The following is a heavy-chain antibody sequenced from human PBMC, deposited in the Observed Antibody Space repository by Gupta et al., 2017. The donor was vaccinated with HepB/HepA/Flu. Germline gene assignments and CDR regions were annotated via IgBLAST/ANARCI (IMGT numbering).Heavy chain of an antibody. J-gene: IGHJ4*02. V-gene: IGHV1-69*04. D-gene: IGHD2-8*02. CDR3: SRGPDTRTDRDF. Sequence: QIQLVQAGAEAKKPGSSVKVSCKASGGTISRYPISWVRQAPGQGLEWMGRIIPMLGIGDYAQKFKGRVTITADTSTTTAYMELSGLTSDDTAVYYCSRGPDTRTDRDFWGQGTLVTVSS. CDR2: IIPMLGIG. CDR1: GGTISRYP.